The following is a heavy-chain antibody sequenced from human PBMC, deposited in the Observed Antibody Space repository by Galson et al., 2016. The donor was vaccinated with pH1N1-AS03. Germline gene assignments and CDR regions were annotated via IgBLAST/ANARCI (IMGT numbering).Heavy chain of an antibody. J-gene: IGHJ5*02. CDR1: GGSINSHY. CDR2: IHSSGST. CDR3: ARDRYSSGWSYEGWFGP. V-gene: IGHV4-59*11. D-gene: IGHD1-26*01. Sequence: ETLSLTCTVSGGSINSHYWSWIRQPPGKGLEWIACIHSSGSTNYNPSLKSRVTISLDTSKRQLSLKLSSVTAADTAVYYCARDRYSSGWSYEGWFGPWGQGTLVTVSS.